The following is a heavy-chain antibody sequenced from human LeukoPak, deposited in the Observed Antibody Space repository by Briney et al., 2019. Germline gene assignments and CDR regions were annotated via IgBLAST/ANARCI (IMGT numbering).Heavy chain of an antibody. Sequence: SGGSLRLSCAASGFTFSSYAMSWVRQAPGKGLEWVSAISGSGGSTYYADSVKGRFTIPRDNSKNTLYLQMNSLRAEDTAVYYCAKLPSYYDILTGSFDYWGQGTLVTVSS. J-gene: IGHJ4*02. D-gene: IGHD3-9*01. V-gene: IGHV3-23*01. CDR3: AKLPSYYDILTGSFDY. CDR2: ISGSGGST. CDR1: GFTFSSYA.